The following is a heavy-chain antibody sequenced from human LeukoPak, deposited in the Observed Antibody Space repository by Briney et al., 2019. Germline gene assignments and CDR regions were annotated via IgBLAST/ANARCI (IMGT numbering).Heavy chain of an antibody. D-gene: IGHD3-22*01. V-gene: IGHV4-34*01. CDR1: GGSFSGYY. Sequence: SETLSLTCAVYGGSFSGYYWSWIRQPPGKGLEWSGEINHSGSTNYNPSLKSRVTISVDTSKNQFSLKLSSVTAADTAVYYCARGSSGYYRWGQGTLVTVSS. CDR3: ARGSSGYYR. CDR2: INHSGST. J-gene: IGHJ5*02.